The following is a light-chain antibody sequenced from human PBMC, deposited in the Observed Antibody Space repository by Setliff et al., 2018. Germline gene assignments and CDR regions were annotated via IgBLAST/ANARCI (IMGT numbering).Light chain of an antibody. CDR3: LSYTSKTTHAR. J-gene: IGLJ2*01. V-gene: IGLV2-14*03. CDR1: SSDVGGYDY. CDR2: EVS. Sequence: QSALTQPAAVSGSPGQSITISCTGTSSDVGGYDYVSWYQQHPGKAPKLMIYEVSKRPSGVSDRFSGSKSGNTASLTISGLQAEDEADYYCLSYTSKTTHARFGGGTQLTVL.